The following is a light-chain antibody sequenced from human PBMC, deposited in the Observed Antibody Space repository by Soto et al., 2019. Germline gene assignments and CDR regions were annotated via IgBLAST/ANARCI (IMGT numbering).Light chain of an antibody. CDR2: GAS. J-gene: IGKJ2*01. CDR1: QSVSSSY. V-gene: IGKV3-20*01. Sequence: EIVMTQSPATLSVSPGERATLSCRASQSVSSSYLAWYQQKPGQAPRLLIYGASSRATGIPDRFSGSGSGTDFTLTISRLEPEDFAVYYCQQYARPPYAFGQGTKVDIK. CDR3: QQYARPPYA.